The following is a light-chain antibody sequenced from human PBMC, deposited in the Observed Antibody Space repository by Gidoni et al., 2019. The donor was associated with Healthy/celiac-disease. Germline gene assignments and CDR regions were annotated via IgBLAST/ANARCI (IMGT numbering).Light chain of an antibody. CDR2: DAS. V-gene: IGKV3-11*01. CDR1: QRVSSY. Sequence: EIVLTQSPATLSLSPGERATLSCRASQRVSSYLAWYQQKPGQAPRLLIYDASNRATGIPARFSGSGSGTDFTLTISSLEPEDFAVYYCQQRSNWPPLTVXGXTKVEIK. J-gene: IGKJ4*01. CDR3: QQRSNWPPLT.